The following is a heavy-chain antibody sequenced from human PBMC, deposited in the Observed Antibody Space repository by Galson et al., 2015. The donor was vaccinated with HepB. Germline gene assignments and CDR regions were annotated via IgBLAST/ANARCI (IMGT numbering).Heavy chain of an antibody. CDR3: ARDQGDDYVNYYYYSGMDV. V-gene: IGHV3-66*02. CDR1: EFTVSSNH. Sequence: SLRLSCAVSEFTVSSNHMSWVRQAPGKGLEWVAIIYSGGNTSYEDSVMGRFTISRAKSKNTPYLQMNSLGLEDTAVYYCARDQGDDYVNYYYYSGMDVWGQGTTVTVSS. D-gene: IGHD4-17*01. CDR2: IYSGGNT. J-gene: IGHJ6*02.